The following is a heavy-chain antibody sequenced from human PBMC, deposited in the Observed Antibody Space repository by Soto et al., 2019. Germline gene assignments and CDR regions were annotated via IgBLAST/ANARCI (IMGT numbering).Heavy chain of an antibody. CDR1: GYTFTSYG. Sequence: SVKVSCKASGYTFTSYGISWVRQAPGQGLEWMGRISPNNGKANYAQKFQGRVTITADKSTSTAYMELSSLRSEDTAVYYCASFFLAAAGTVVDYWGQGTLVTVSS. D-gene: IGHD6-13*01. V-gene: IGHV1-69*04. J-gene: IGHJ4*02. CDR3: ASFFLAAAGTVVDY. CDR2: ISPNNGKA.